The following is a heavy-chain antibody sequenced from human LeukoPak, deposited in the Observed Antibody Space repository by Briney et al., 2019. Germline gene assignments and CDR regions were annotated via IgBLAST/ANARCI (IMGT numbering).Heavy chain of an antibody. CDR2: IYHSGST. Sequence: SETLSLTCTVSGYSISSGYYWGWIRQPPGKGLEWIGSIYHSGSTYYNPSLKSRVTISVDTSKNQFSLKLSSVTAADTAVYYCARLGIAAALVDYWGQGTLVTVSS. D-gene: IGHD6-13*01. V-gene: IGHV4-38-2*02. CDR3: ARLGIAAALVDY. J-gene: IGHJ4*02. CDR1: GYSISSGYY.